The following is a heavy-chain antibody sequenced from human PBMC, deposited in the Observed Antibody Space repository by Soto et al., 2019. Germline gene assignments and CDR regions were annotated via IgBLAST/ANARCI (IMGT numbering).Heavy chain of an antibody. V-gene: IGHV1-69*02. D-gene: IGHD3-22*01. CDR1: GGTFSSYT. Sequence: QVQLVQSGAEVKKPGSSVKVSCKASGGTFSSYTISWVRQAPGQGLEWMGRIIPILGIANYAQKFQGRVTIAADKSTSTAYMELSSLRSEDKAVYYCASEYYYDSSGYYGDYYGMDVWGQGTTVTVSS. CDR3: ASEYYYDSSGYYGDYYGMDV. CDR2: IIPILGIA. J-gene: IGHJ6*02.